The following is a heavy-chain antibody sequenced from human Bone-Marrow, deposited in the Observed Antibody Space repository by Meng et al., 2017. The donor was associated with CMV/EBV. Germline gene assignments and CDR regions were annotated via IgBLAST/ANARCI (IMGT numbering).Heavy chain of an antibody. CDR1: GGSISTGSYY. V-gene: IGHV4-39*01. J-gene: IGHJ4*02. Sequence: SETLSLTCTVSGGSISTGSYYWGWIRQPPGKGLEWIGSIYYSGKTYYNPSLKSRVTISVDTSKNQFSLKLSSVTAADTAVYYCAKTRRYSSGGLDSWGQGTLVTVPQ. CDR3: AKTRRYSSGGLDS. CDR2: IYYSGKT. D-gene: IGHD6-19*01.